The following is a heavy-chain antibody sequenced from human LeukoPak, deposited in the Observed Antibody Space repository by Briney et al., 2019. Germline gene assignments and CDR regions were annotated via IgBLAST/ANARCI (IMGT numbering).Heavy chain of an antibody. CDR2: ISGSGGST. D-gene: IGHD5-18*01. J-gene: IGHJ4*02. V-gene: IGHV3-23*01. CDR3: AKEGEGRYSYGFSRHFDY. CDR1: GFTFSSYA. Sequence: GGSLRLSCAASGFTFSSYAMSWVRQAPGKGLEWVSAISGSGGSTYYADSVKGRFTISRDNSKNTLYLQMNSLRAEDTAVYYCAKEGEGRYSYGFSRHFDYWGQGTLATVSS.